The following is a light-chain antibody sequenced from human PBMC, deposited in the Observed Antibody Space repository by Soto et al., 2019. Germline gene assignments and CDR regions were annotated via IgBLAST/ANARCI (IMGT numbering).Light chain of an antibody. CDR2: WAS. CDR3: KQCYSTSLA. V-gene: IGKV4-1*01. J-gene: IGKJ4*01. Sequence: EIVIEQTSDSLVVSLGVRAAITCDSSLCVLSTSNNKNYLAWYQQKPGQPPKLLIYWASTRESEVHEQYSGSWSGTDYTLTINSLQDEDVAVYYCKQCYSTSLAFGGGTNVDSK. CDR1: LCVLSTSNNKNY.